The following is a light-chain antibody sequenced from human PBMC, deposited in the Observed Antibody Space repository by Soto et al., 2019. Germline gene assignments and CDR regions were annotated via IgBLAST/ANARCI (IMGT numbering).Light chain of an antibody. CDR1: QSVSSSY. V-gene: IGKV3-20*01. CDR3: QQYGSFT. J-gene: IGKJ5*01. Sequence: EIVLTQSPGTLSLSPGERATLSCRASQSVSSSYLSWYQQKPGQAPRLLIYGASSMATGIPDRFSGSGSGTDFTLTVSRLEPEDFAVYYCQQYGSFTFGQGTRLEIK. CDR2: GAS.